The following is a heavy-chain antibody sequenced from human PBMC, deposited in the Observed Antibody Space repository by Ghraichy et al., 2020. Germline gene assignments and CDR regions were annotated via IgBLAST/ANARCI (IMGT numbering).Heavy chain of an antibody. D-gene: IGHD4-23*01. Sequence: ASVKVSCKASGYTFTSYGISWVRQAPGQGLEWMGWISAYNGNTNYAQKLQGRVTMTTDTSTSTAYMELRSLRSDDTAVYYCARDRRDYGGNSHFDYWGQGTLVTVSS. V-gene: IGHV1-18*01. J-gene: IGHJ4*02. CDR3: ARDRRDYGGNSHFDY. CDR1: GYTFTSYG. CDR2: ISAYNGNT.